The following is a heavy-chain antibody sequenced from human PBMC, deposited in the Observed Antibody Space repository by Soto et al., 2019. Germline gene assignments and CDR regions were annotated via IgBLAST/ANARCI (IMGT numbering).Heavy chain of an antibody. Sequence: QVQLQESGPGLVKPSETLSLTCTVSGGSISSYYWSWIRQPAGKGLEWIGRIYTSGSTNYNPSLKSRVTMSVDTSKNQFSLKLSSGTAADTAVYYCARDALTYYDILTGWDYYGMDVWGQATTFTVSS. D-gene: IGHD3-9*01. CDR1: GGSISSYY. V-gene: IGHV4-4*07. J-gene: IGHJ6*02. CDR3: ARDALTYYDILTGWDYYGMDV. CDR2: IYTSGST.